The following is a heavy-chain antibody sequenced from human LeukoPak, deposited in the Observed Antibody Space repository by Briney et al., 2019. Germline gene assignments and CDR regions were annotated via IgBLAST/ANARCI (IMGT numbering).Heavy chain of an antibody. D-gene: IGHD3-3*01. V-gene: IGHV4-59*01. CDR1: GGSISSYY. CDR3: ARVDPYDFWSGYYYYGMDV. J-gene: IGHJ6*02. CDR2: IYYSGST. Sequence: SETLSLTCTVSGGSISSYYWSWIRQPPGKGLEWIGYIYYSGSTNYNPSLKSRVTISVDTSKNQFSLKLSSVTAADTAVYYCARVDPYDFWSGYYYYGMDVWGQGTTVTVSS.